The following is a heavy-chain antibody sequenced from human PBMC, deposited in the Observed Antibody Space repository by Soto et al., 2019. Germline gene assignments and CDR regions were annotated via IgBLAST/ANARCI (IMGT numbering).Heavy chain of an antibody. CDR2: ISAYNGNT. D-gene: IGHD3-10*01. Sequence: ASVKVSCKASGYTFTSYGISWVRQAPGQGLEWMGWISAYNGNTNYAQKLQGRVTMTTDTSTSTAYMELRSLRSDDTAVYYCARDGSGSYYNVPIFNFDYWGQGTLVTVSS. CDR1: GYTFTSYG. J-gene: IGHJ4*02. CDR3: ARDGSGSYYNVPIFNFDY. V-gene: IGHV1-18*01.